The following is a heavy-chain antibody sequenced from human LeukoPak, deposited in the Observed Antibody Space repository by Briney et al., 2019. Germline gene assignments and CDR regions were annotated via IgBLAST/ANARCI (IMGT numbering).Heavy chain of an antibody. V-gene: IGHV4-30-4*08. CDR2: IYYSGST. J-gene: IGHJ3*02. D-gene: IGHD3-22*01. CDR3: ARRPYDSSGGGAFDI. Sequence: SETLSLTCTVSGGSISSGDYYWSWIRQPPGKGLEWIGYIYYSGSTYYNPSLKSRVTISVDRSKNQFSLKLSSVTAADTAVYYCARRPYDSSGGGAFDIWGQGTMVTVSS. CDR1: GGSISSGDYY.